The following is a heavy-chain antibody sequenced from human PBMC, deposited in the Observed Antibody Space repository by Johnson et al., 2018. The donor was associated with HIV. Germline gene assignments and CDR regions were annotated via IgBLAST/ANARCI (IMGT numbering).Heavy chain of an antibody. CDR2: INWNGGST. V-gene: IGHV3-20*04. CDR1: GFTFDDYG. D-gene: IGHD1-26*01. Sequence: VQLVESGGGVVRPGGSLRLSCAASGFTFDDYGISWARQAPGKGLEWVSGINWNGGSTGSADSVKGRFTISRDNAKNSLYLQRNSLRAEDTALYYCARELYAILGAFDIWGQGTMVIVSS. J-gene: IGHJ3*02. CDR3: ARELYAILGAFDI.